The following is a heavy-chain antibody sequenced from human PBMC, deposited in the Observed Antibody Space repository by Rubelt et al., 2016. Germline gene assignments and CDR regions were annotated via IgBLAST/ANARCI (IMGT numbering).Heavy chain of an antibody. CDR2: ISSSGSNT. V-gene: IGHV3-23*04. Sequence: EVQLVDSGGGLVQPGGSLRLSCAASGFTFSSYGMSWVRQTPGKGLEWVSGISSSGSNTYYPDSVKGRFTISRDTSKNTLYLQMNSLRAEDTAVYYCARCPRFGEFDYWGQGTLGTVSS. CDR3: ARCPRFGEFDY. J-gene: IGHJ4*02. D-gene: IGHD3-10*01. CDR1: GFTFSSYG.